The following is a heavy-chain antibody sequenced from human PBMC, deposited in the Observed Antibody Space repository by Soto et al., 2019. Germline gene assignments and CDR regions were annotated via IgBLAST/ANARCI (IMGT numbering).Heavy chain of an antibody. Sequence: SETLSLTCFGSGASVSSGGYYWTWIRQPPGKGLEWIGYIYYTGSTTYNPSLKSRVAISADTYKNQFSLKLTSVNAAETAIYYCARAGRYTSYYWGKGTLVTVSS. CDR1: GASVSSGGYY. D-gene: IGHD2-2*01. CDR2: IYYTGST. V-gene: IGHV4-61*08. CDR3: ARAGRYTSYY. J-gene: IGHJ4*02.